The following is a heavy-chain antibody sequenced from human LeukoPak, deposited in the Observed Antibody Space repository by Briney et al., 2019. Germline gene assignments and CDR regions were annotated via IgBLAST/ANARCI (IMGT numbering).Heavy chain of an antibody. D-gene: IGHD2-15*01. V-gene: IGHV4-31*03. CDR2: IYYSGST. J-gene: IGHJ6*04. CDR1: GGSISSGGYY. Sequence: SQTLSLTCTVSGGSISSGGYYWSWIRQHPGKGLEWIGYIYYSGSTYYYPSLKSRVTISVDTSKNQFSLKLSSVTAADTAVYYCARDGGSQTNYYYYGMDVWGKGTTVTVSS. CDR3: ARDGGSQTNYYYYGMDV.